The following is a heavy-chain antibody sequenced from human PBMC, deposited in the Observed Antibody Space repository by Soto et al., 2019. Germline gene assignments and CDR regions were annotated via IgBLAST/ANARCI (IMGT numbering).Heavy chain of an antibody. V-gene: IGHV1-3*01. CDR3: ARDSLAHCGGDCYSGGY. CDR2: INAGNGNT. J-gene: IGHJ4*02. D-gene: IGHD2-21*01. CDR1: GYTFTSYA. Sequence: QVQLVQSGAEVKKPGASVKVSCKASGYTFTSYAMHWVRQAPGQRLEWMGWINAGNGNTKYSQKFQGRVTITRDTSASTAYMELSRLISEDTAVYYCARDSLAHCGGDCYSGGYWGQGTLVTVSS.